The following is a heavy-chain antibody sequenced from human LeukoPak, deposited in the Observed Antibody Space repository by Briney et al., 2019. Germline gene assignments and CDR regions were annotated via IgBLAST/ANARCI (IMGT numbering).Heavy chain of an antibody. D-gene: IGHD6-25*01. V-gene: IGHV3-33*01. CDR1: GFTFSSYG. CDR3: ARDFGSGRSFDC. J-gene: IGHJ4*02. CDR2: IWYDGSNK. Sequence: GGSLRLSCAASGFTFSSYGMHWVRQAPGEGLEWVALIWYDGSNKYYTDSVKGRFTIFRDNSKNTLYLQMNSLRAEDTAVYYCARDFGSGRSFDCWGQGTLVTVSS.